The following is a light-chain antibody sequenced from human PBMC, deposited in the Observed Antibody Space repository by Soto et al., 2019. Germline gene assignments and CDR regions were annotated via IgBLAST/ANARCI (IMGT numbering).Light chain of an antibody. CDR1: QSVSTS. J-gene: IGKJ1*01. Sequence: EVVLTQSPGTLSLSPGERATLSCRASQSVSTSVGWYQQKPGQAPRLLIYGASNRATGIPDRFSGSGSGTDFTLTISRLEPEDFAVYYCQQYDRSPRTCGQGTKGDIK. V-gene: IGKV3-20*01. CDR2: GAS. CDR3: QQYDRSPRT.